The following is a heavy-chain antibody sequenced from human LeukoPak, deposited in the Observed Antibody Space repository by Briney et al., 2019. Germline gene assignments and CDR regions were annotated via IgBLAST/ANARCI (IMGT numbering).Heavy chain of an antibody. CDR1: GITFSGYA. CDR2: IRSKANSYAT. V-gene: IGHV3-73*01. J-gene: IGHJ6*03. Sequence: GGSLRLSCAASGITFSGYAMHWVRQASGKGLEWVGRIRSKANSYATAYAASVKGRFTISRDDSKNTAYLQMNSLKTEDTAVYYCTRRANVVVPAATRTYYMDVWGKGTTVTVSS. D-gene: IGHD2-2*01. CDR3: TRRANVVVPAATRTYYMDV.